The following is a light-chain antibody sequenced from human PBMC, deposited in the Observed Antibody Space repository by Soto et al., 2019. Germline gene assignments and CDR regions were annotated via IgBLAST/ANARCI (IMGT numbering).Light chain of an antibody. J-gene: IGKJ5*01. CDR1: QTIGNY. CDR2: AAS. Sequence: DIQVTQAPSSLPASVGYRVTITCRASQTIGNYLNWYQQRPGKAPKLLIYAASSLQSGVPSRFSGSGSGTDFTLTISSLQLEDFATYYCQQTHTIPITFGQRARLEIK. CDR3: QQTHTIPIT. V-gene: IGKV1-39*01.